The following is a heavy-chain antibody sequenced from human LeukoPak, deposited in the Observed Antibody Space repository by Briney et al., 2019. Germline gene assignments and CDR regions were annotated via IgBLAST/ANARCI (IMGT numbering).Heavy chain of an antibody. D-gene: IGHD5-24*01. CDR3: ASADGYNLPFED. Sequence: PSETLSLTCTVSGGSISSSSYYWGWIRQPPGKGLEWIGSINYSGSTYYNPSLKSRVTISVGTSENQLSLKLTSVTTADTAVYYCASADGYNLPFEDWGQGTLVTVSS. CDR2: INYSGST. CDR1: GGSISSSSYY. J-gene: IGHJ4*02. V-gene: IGHV4-39*07.